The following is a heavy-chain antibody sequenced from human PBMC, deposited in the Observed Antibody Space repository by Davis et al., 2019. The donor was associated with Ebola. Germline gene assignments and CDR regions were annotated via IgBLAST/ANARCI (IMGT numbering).Heavy chain of an antibody. CDR1: GDSISNFY. CDR2: IYRGRGT. Sequence: SETLSLTCTVSGDSISNFYWCWARQSPEKALEWIGYIYRGRGTYYNPSLTSRATISVDPSKNQFSLKLNSVTAAETAIYYCARSYIGFLDPWGQGTLVTVSS. V-gene: IGHV4-59*01. D-gene: IGHD1-1*01. J-gene: IGHJ5*01. CDR3: ARSYIGFLDP.